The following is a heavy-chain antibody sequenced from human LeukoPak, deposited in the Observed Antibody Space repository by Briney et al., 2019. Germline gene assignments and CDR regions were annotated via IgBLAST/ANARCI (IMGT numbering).Heavy chain of an antibody. D-gene: IGHD3-22*01. CDR3: ARAADNDSSGYYYGSERASAFDI. Sequence: PGGSPRLSCAASGFTFSSYWMSWVRQAPGKGLEWVANIKQDGSEKYYVDSVKGRFTISRDNAKNSLYLQMNSLRAEDTAVYYCARAADNDSSGYYYGSERASAFDIWGQGTMVTVSS. CDR2: IKQDGSEK. V-gene: IGHV3-7*01. J-gene: IGHJ3*02. CDR1: GFTFSSYW.